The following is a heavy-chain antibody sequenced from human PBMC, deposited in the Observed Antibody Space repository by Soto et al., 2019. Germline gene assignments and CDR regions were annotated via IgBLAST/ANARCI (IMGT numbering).Heavy chain of an antibody. Sequence: GASVKVSCKASGYTFTSYGISWVRQAPGQGLEWMGWISAYNGNTNYAQKLQGRVTMTTDTSTSTAYMELRSLRSDDTAVYYCARDPVLNYDILPDYYYHCAQGTLVTVSS. D-gene: IGHD3-9*01. CDR3: ARDPVLNYDILPDYYYH. J-gene: IGHJ5*02. CDR2: ISAYNGNT. CDR1: GYTFTSYG. V-gene: IGHV1-18*01.